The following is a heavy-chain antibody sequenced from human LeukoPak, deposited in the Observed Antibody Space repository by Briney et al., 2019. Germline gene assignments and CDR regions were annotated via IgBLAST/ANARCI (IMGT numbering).Heavy chain of an antibody. J-gene: IGHJ5*02. Sequence: SETLSLTCTVSGGSISSYYWSWIRQPPGKGLEWIGYIYYSGSTNYNPSLKSRVTISEDTPKNQFSLKLSSVTAADTAVYYCARVQDTAMVRVFDPWGQGTLVTVSS. CDR1: GGSISSYY. CDR3: ARVQDTAMVRVFDP. D-gene: IGHD5-18*01. CDR2: IYYSGST. V-gene: IGHV4-59*01.